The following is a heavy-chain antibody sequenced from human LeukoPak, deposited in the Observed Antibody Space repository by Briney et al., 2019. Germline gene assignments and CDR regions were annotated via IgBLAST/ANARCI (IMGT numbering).Heavy chain of an antibody. D-gene: IGHD2-21*02. CDR3: VREIRAISVTAD. V-gene: IGHV1-2*02. Sequence: ASVTVSCTASGYTFTDYYIQWVRQAPGQRLEWMGWINPNSGGTYYAQKFQGRVTLTRDTSISTAYMELSRLISDDTAVYYCVREIRAISVTADWGQGTLVTVSS. CDR2: INPNSGGT. J-gene: IGHJ4*02. CDR1: GYTFTDYY.